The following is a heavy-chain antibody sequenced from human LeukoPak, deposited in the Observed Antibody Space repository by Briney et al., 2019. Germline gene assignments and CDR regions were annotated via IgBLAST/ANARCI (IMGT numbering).Heavy chain of an antibody. D-gene: IGHD3-22*01. CDR2: IYYSGST. CDR1: GGSISSSSYY. Sequence: SETLSLTCTVSGGSISSSSYYWGWIRQPPGEGLEWIGSIYYSGSTYYNPSLKSRVTISVDTSKNQFSLKLSSVTAADTAVYYCGRYYYDSSGHKPPYFDYWGQGTLVTVSS. J-gene: IGHJ4*02. CDR3: GRYYYDSSGHKPPYFDY. V-gene: IGHV4-39*01.